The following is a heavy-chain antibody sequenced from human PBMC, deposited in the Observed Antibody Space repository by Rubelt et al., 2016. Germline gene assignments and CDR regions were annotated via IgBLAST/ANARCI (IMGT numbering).Heavy chain of an antibody. CDR2: IDPNSGGT. Sequence: QVQLVQSGAEVKKPGASVKVSCTASRYTFSGYYIHWVRQAPGQGPEWMGWIDPNSGGTNYAQRFQGRVTMTGDTSISQGHIELSGLGFDDTAVVYCTRQVVPTLRFEPWGQGTLVTVSS. CDR3: TRQVVPTLRFEP. J-gene: IGHJ5*02. D-gene: IGHD6-13*01. CDR1: RYTFSGYY. V-gene: IGHV1-2*02.